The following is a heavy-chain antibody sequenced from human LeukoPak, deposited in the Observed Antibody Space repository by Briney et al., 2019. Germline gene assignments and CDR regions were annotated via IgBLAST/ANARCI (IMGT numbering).Heavy chain of an antibody. J-gene: IGHJ6*03. Sequence: GGSLRLSCAASGFTVSSNYMSWVRQAPGKGLEWVSVIYSGGSTYYADSVKGRFTISRDNSKNTLYLQMNSLRAEDTAVYYCARDRVSPAGKYYYYMDVWGKGTTVTVSS. D-gene: IGHD6-13*01. V-gene: IGHV3-53*01. CDR2: IYSGGST. CDR1: GFTVSSNY. CDR3: ARDRVSPAGKYYYYMDV.